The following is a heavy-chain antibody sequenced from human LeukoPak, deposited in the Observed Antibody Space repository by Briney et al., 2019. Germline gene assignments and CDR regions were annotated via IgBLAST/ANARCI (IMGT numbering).Heavy chain of an antibody. CDR3: TRDGLSLSSARFDP. CDR1: GFSFSDYY. J-gene: IGHJ5*02. D-gene: IGHD3-3*01. Sequence: PGGSLRLSCAASGFSFSDYYMNWIRQAPGKGLEWLSFISGSGNSIYYAHSVKGRFTISRDNANNSVHLQMNSLRADDTAVYYCTRDGLSLSSARFDPWGQGTLVTVSS. CDR2: ISGSGNSI. V-gene: IGHV3-11*01.